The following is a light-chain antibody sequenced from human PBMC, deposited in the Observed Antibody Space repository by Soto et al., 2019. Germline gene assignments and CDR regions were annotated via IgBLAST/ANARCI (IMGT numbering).Light chain of an antibody. V-gene: IGKV4-1*01. Sequence: DIVMTQSPDSLAVSLGERVTINCKSSQSVLYSSNNKNYLAWYQQKPGQPPKLLIYWASTRESGVPDRFSGSGSGKDFTLTISSLQAEDEAVYYWQQYYSTPRTVGQGTKLEIK. CDR1: QSVLYSSNNKNY. J-gene: IGKJ1*01. CDR3: QQYYSTPRT. CDR2: WAS.